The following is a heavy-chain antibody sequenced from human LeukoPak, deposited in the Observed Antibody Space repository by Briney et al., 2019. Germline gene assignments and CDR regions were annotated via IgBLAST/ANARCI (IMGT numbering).Heavy chain of an antibody. CDR3: ARRTGPPAYAFDI. J-gene: IGHJ3*02. CDR1: GGSISSYY. CDR2: IYYSGST. V-gene: IGHV4-59*01. D-gene: IGHD1-14*01. Sequence: SETLSLTCTVSGGSISSYYWSWIRQPPGKGLKWIGYIYYSGSTNYNPSLKSRVTISVDTSKNQFSLKLSSVTAADTAVYYCARRTGPPAYAFDIWGQGTMVTVSS.